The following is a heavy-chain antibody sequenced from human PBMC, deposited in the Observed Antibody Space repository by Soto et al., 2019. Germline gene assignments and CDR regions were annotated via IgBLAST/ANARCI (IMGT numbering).Heavy chain of an antibody. CDR1: GFTFSSYG. CDR3: ALDGGLRRSYYISTSYYFDY. D-gene: IGHD1-26*01. Sequence: QVQLVESGGGVVQPGRSLRLSCVASGFTFSSYGMHWVRQAPGKGLEWVAIISYDGSNTYYADSVKGRFTISRDNSKNKLYLQMHSLRAEDTSVYYCALDGGLRRSYYISTSYYFDYWGQGTLVTVSS. J-gene: IGHJ4*02. V-gene: IGHV3-30*03. CDR2: ISYDGSNT.